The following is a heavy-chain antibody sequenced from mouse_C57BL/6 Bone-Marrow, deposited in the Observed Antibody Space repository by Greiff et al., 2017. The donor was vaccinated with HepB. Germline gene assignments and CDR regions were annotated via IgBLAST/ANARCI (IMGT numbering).Heavy chain of an antibody. CDR3: ARHEGRAY. CDR1: GFTFSSYG. Sequence: DVHLVESGGDLVKPGGSLKLSCAASGFTFSSYGMSWVRQTPDKRLEWVATISSGGSYTYYPDSVKGRFTISRDNAKNTLYLQMSSLKSEDTAMYYCARHEGRAYWGQGTLVTVSA. V-gene: IGHV5-6*01. D-gene: IGHD3-3*01. CDR2: ISSGGSYT. J-gene: IGHJ3*01.